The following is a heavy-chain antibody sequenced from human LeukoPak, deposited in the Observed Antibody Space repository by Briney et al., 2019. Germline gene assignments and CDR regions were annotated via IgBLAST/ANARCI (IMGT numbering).Heavy chain of an antibody. CDR2: INHSGST. Sequence: MTSETLSLTCAVYGGSFSGYYWSWIRQPPGKGLEWIGEINHSGSTNYNPSLKSRVTISVDTSKNQFSLKLSSVTAADTAVYYCARSPPRWLQLDHDAFDIWGQGTMVTVSS. J-gene: IGHJ3*02. D-gene: IGHD5-24*01. CDR1: GGSFSGYY. CDR3: ARSPPRWLQLDHDAFDI. V-gene: IGHV4-34*01.